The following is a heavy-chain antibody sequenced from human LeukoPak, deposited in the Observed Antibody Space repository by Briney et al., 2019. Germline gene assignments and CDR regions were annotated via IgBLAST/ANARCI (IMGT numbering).Heavy chain of an antibody. CDR3: ALWPSPQFDY. CDR2: ISNDGNNK. D-gene: IGHD3-10*01. Sequence: PGKSLRLSCAASGFTFSSYGMYWVRQAPGKGLEWVGIISNDGNNKYYADSVKGRFTISRDNSKNILYLQMNSLRAEDTAVYYCALWPSPQFDYWGQGTLVTVSS. CDR1: GFTFSSYG. J-gene: IGHJ4*02. V-gene: IGHV3-30*03.